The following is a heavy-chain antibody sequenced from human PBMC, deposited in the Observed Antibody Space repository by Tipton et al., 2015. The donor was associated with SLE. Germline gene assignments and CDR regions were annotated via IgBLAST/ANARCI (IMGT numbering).Heavy chain of an antibody. Sequence: QVQLVQSGPEGKKPGSSVKVSCKASGGTFSSYAISWVRQATGQGLEWMGWMNPNSGNTGYAQKFQGRVTMTRNTSISTAYMELSSLRSEDTAVYYCARGHVAGGYYYGMDVWGQGTTVTVSS. CDR3: ARGHVAGGYYYGMDV. CDR2: MNPNSGNT. V-gene: IGHV1-8*02. CDR1: GGTFSSYA. J-gene: IGHJ6*02. D-gene: IGHD3-10*01.